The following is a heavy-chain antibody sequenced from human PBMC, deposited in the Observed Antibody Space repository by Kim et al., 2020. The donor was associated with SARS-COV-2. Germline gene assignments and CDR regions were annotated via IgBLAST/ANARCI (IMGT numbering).Heavy chain of an antibody. V-gene: IGHV5-10-1*01. Sequence: SYHTSHPHLHGHVTISADKSISTAYLQWSSLKASDTAMYYCARLRSGFDPWGQGTLVTVSS. CDR2: SYH. CDR3: ARLRSGFDP. J-gene: IGHJ5*02. D-gene: IGHD3-3*01.